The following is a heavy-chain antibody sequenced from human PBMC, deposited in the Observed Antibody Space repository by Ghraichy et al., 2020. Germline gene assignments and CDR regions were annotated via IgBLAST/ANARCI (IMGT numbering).Heavy chain of an antibody. Sequence: SETLSLTCTVSGASTSSSSYYWGWIRQPPGKGLEWIGSIYYSGSTYYNPSLKSRVTISVDTSKNQFSLKLSSVTAADTAIYYRARQGATTVTPAAFVDFWGQGTLVTVSS. V-gene: IGHV4-39*01. D-gene: IGHD4-17*01. CDR3: ARQGATTVTPAAFVDF. J-gene: IGHJ4*02. CDR1: GASTSSSSYY. CDR2: IYYSGST.